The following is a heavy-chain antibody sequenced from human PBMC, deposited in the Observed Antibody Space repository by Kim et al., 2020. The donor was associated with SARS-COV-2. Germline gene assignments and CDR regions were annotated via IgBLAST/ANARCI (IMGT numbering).Heavy chain of an antibody. CDR1: GGSFSGYY. V-gene: IGHV4-34*01. Sequence: SETLSLTCAVYGGSFSGYYWSWIRQPPGKGLEWIGEINHSGSTNYNPSLKSRVTISVDTSKNQFSLKLSSVTAADTAVYYCARGGTIFGVGLYGMDVWGQGTTVTVSS. CDR3: ARGGTIFGVGLYGMDV. D-gene: IGHD3-3*01. CDR2: INHSGST. J-gene: IGHJ6*02.